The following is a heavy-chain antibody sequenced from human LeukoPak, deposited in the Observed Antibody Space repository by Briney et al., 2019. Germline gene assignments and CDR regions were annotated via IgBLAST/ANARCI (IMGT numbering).Heavy chain of an antibody. Sequence: GGSLRLSCAASGFTFSSYGMHWVRQAPGKGLEWVAFIRYDGSNKYYADSVKGRFTISRDNSKNTLYLQMNSLRAEDTAVYYYASEGPSYYDILTGPPDSGAFDIWGQGTMVTVSS. CDR3: ASEGPSYYDILTGPPDSGAFDI. CDR2: IRYDGSNK. J-gene: IGHJ3*02. D-gene: IGHD3-9*01. V-gene: IGHV3-30*02. CDR1: GFTFSSYG.